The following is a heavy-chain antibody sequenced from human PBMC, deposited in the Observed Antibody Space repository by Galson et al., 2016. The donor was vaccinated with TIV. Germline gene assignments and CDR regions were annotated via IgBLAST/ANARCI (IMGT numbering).Heavy chain of an antibody. D-gene: IGHD2-2*01. Sequence: SLRLSCAASGFDFSGYYMSWVRQAPGKGLEWISYIGSSGSPIVYADSVKGRFTISRDNAKNSVYLQMNSLRVEDTAVYYCAREGILLSAAVPRANWVDPWGQGTLVTVSS. CDR1: GFDFSGYY. V-gene: IGHV3-11*01. CDR3: AREGILLSAAVPRANWVDP. J-gene: IGHJ5*02. CDR2: IGSSGSPI.